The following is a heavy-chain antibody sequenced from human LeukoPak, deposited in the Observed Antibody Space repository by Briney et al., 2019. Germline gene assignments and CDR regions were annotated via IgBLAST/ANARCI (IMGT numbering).Heavy chain of an antibody. CDR1: GGSISSYY. CDR2: IYDSGNT. J-gene: IGHJ4*02. CDR3: ATGAGLGKPYYFDY. Sequence: TSETLSLTCTVSGGSISSYYWSWIRQPPGKGLEWIGYIYDSGNTNYNPSLKSRLTISVDTSKNQCSLKLSSVTAADTAVYYCATGAGLGKPYYFDYWGQGSLVTVSS. D-gene: IGHD7-27*01. V-gene: IGHV4-59*01.